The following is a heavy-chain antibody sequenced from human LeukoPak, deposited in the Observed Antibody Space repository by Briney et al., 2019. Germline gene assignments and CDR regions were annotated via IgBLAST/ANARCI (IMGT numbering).Heavy chain of an antibody. CDR1: GFTFSSYG. V-gene: IGHV3-33*06. CDR2: IWYDGSNK. CDR3: AKGGSGYDWDIDY. D-gene: IGHD5-12*01. J-gene: IGHJ4*02. Sequence: PGGSLRLSCAASGFTFSSYGMHWVCQAPGKGLEWVAVIWYDGSNKYYADSVKGRFTISRDNSKNTLYLQMNSLRAEDTAVYYCAKGGSGYDWDIDYWGQGTLVTVSS.